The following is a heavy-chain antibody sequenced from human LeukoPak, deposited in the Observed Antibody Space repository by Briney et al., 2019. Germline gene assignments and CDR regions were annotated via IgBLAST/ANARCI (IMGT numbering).Heavy chain of an antibody. CDR2: INPNSGGT. D-gene: IGHD5-24*01. J-gene: IGHJ4*02. Sequence: ASVKVSCKASGYTFTGYYMHWVRQAPGQGLEWMGWINPNSGGTNYAQKLQGRVTMTRDTSISTAYMELSRLRSDDTAVYYCASRDGPQGGFDYWGQGTLVTVSS. CDR1: GYTFTGYY. V-gene: IGHV1-2*02. CDR3: ASRDGPQGGFDY.